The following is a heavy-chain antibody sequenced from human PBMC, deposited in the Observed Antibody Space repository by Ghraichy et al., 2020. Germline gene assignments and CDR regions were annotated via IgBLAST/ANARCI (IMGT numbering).Heavy chain of an antibody. Sequence: ESLNISCAVSGGSISSSSYYWAWIRQPPGKGLESIGSIYYSGGTYYNPSLKSRVTISVDTSKNQFSLKLSSVTAADTAVYYCARLGARGYYYYYMDVWGKGTTVTVSS. CDR3: ARLGARGYYYYYMDV. CDR1: GGSISSSSYY. J-gene: IGHJ6*03. CDR2: IYYSGGT. V-gene: IGHV4-39*01. D-gene: IGHD3-16*01.